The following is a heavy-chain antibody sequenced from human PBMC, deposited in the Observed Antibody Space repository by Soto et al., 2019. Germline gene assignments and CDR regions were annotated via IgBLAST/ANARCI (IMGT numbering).Heavy chain of an antibody. V-gene: IGHV1-2*02. D-gene: IGHD3-22*01. J-gene: IGHJ6*02. CDR1: GYTFTGYY. Sequence: ASVKVSCKASGYTFTGYYMHWVRQAPGQGLEWMGWINPNSGGTNYAQKFQGRVTMTRDTSISTAYMELSRLRSDDTAVYYCARDRAMIVVRNHYYGMDVWGQGTTVTVSS. CDR2: INPNSGGT. CDR3: ARDRAMIVVRNHYYGMDV.